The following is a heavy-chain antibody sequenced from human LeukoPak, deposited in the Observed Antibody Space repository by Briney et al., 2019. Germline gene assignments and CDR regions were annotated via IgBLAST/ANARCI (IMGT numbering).Heavy chain of an antibody. CDR1: GFTFGGYN. CDR3: ARDITIFGVIINFDY. V-gene: IGHV3-48*01. D-gene: IGHD3-3*01. Sequence: GGSLRLSCAASGFTFGGYNMNWIRQAPGKGPEWVSYISLSGSKIDYADSVKGRFTISRDNAKNSLYLQMNSLRAEDTAVYYCARDITIFGVIINFDYWGRGTLVTVSS. J-gene: IGHJ4*02. CDR2: ISLSGSKI.